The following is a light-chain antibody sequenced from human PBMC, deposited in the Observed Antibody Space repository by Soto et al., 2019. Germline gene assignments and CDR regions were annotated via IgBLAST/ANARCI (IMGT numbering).Light chain of an antibody. CDR2: STN. CDR1: TGAVTSNYY. Sequence: QAVVTQEPSLTVSPGETVTLTCASSTGAVTSNYYPNWFQQKPGQAPRPLIYSTNHKYSWTPAQFSGALLGGKAALTLSGVQPEHEDDSYGLLSYGVSQRGAFGGGTKLTGL. V-gene: IGLV7-43*01. J-gene: IGLJ3*02. CDR3: LLSYGVSQRGA.